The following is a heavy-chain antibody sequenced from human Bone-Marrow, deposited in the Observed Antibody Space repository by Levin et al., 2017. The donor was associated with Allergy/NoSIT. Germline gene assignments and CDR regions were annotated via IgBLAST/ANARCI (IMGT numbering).Heavy chain of an antibody. V-gene: IGHV3-21*01. CDR1: GFTFSSYS. CDR2: ISSRSSHI. D-gene: IGHD3-16*02. Sequence: PGGSLRLSCIASGFTFSSYSMNWVRQAPGKGLEWVACISSRSSHIYYSDSVKGRFTISRDNAKDSLYLQMNSLRAEDTAVYFCARADTVSYTTGWTSPTADAWGKGTLVIVSS. CDR3: ARADTVSYTTGWTSPTADA. J-gene: IGHJ5*02.